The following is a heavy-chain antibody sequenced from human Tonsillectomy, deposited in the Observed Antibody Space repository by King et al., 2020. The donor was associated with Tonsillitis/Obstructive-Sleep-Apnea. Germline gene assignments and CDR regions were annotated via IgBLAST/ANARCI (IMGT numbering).Heavy chain of an antibody. CDR2: ITYDGSNK. V-gene: IGHV3-30*04. Sequence: VQLVESGGGVVQPGRSLRLSCAASGFTFSRYAINWVRQGPGKGLEWVAVITYDGSNKYYADSVEGRFTISRDNSKNTLYLQMNSLGAEDTAMYYCASGGIYATSGYADAFDIWGQGTMVTVSS. D-gene: IGHD3-22*01. J-gene: IGHJ3*02. CDR3: ASGGIYATSGYADAFDI. CDR1: GFTFSRYA.